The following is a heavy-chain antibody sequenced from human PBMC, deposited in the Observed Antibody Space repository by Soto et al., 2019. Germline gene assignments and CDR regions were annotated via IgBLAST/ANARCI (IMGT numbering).Heavy chain of an antibody. Sequence: EVQLLESGGGLVQPGGSLRLSCAASGFTFSNYAMSWVRQAPGKGLEWVSAISGSGGSTSYADSVKGRFTISRDNSKNTLYRLKNSLRAEDTAIYYCANQRYYDFWSGYYEDWFDPWGQGTLVTVSS. CDR1: GFTFSNYA. D-gene: IGHD3-3*01. J-gene: IGHJ5*02. V-gene: IGHV3-23*01. CDR2: ISGSGGST. CDR3: ANQRYYDFWSGYYEDWFDP.